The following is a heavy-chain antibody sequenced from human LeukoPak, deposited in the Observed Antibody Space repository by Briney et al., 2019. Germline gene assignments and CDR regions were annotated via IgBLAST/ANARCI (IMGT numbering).Heavy chain of an antibody. J-gene: IGHJ4*02. CDR3: ARIYDSSGYHLDY. CDR1: GYSFTSYW. V-gene: IGHV5-51*01. D-gene: IGHD3-22*01. Sequence: GESLKISCKGSGYSFTSYWIGWVRQMPGKGLEWMGIIYPGDSDTRYSPSFQGQVTISADKSISTAYLQWSSLKASDTAMCYCARIYDSSGYHLDYWGQGTLVTVSS. CDR2: IYPGDSDT.